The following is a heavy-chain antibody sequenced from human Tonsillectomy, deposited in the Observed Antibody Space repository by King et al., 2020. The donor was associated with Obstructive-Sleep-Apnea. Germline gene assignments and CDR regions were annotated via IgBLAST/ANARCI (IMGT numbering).Heavy chain of an antibody. D-gene: IGHD5-24*01. CDR1: GGSITNYY. CDR2: IYYSGGT. V-gene: IGHV4-59*08. Sequence: QLQESGPGLVKPSETLSLTCTVSGGSITNYYWIWIRQPPGKGLEWIGHIYYSGGTNYNPSLKSRVTISGDTSKSQFSLTLRSVTAADTAVYYCASQVRGDGYNYYHYYGLDVWGQGTTVTVSS. J-gene: IGHJ6*02. CDR3: ASQVRGDGYNYYHYYGLDV.